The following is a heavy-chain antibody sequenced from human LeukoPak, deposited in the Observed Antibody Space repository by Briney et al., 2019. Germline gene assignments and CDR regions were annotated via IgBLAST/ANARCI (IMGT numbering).Heavy chain of an antibody. Sequence: SETLSLTCTVSGGSISSSSYYWGWIRQPPGKGLEWSGSIYYSGSTYYNPSLKSRVTISVDPSKNQFSLKLSSVTAADTAVYYCARPRYYYDSSGPFDYWGQGTLVTVSS. J-gene: IGHJ4*02. V-gene: IGHV4-39*01. CDR3: ARPRYYYDSSGPFDY. CDR2: IYYSGST. D-gene: IGHD3-22*01. CDR1: GGSISSSSYY.